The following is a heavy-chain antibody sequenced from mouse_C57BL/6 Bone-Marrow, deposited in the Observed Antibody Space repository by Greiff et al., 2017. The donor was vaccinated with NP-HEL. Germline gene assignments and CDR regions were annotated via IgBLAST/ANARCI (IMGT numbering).Heavy chain of an antibody. V-gene: IGHV5-4*01. CDR2: ISDGGSYT. Sequence: EVQLVESGGGLVKPGGSLKLSCAASGFTFSSYAMSWVRQTPEKRLEWVATISDGGSYTYYPDNVKGRVTISRDNAKNNLYLQMRHLKSEDTAMYYCARIWLRRAMDYWGQGTSVTVSS. CDR3: ARIWLRRAMDY. D-gene: IGHD2-2*01. CDR1: GFTFSSYA. J-gene: IGHJ4*01.